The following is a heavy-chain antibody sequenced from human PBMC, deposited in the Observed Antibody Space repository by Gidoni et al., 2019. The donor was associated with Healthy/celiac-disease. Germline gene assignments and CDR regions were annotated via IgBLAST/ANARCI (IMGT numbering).Heavy chain of an antibody. J-gene: IGHJ4*02. D-gene: IGHD3-22*01. V-gene: IGHV3-15*01. CDR1: GFTFSNDG. CDR2: IKSTPDGVPT. Sequence: EVQLVESGGGWVKPGGYLRLSCAASGFTFSNDGMSWVRQAPGKGLAWVARIKSTPDGVPTDYAAPVKGRFTISRDDSKTPLYLQMNSLKTEDTAVYYCPTDSVYYASSGVADRNDFAYWGQGTLVTVSS. CDR3: PTDSVYYASSGVADRNDFAY.